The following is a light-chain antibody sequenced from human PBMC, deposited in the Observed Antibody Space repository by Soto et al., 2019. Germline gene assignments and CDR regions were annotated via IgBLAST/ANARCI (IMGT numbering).Light chain of an antibody. CDR3: QQYNNWTFT. CDR2: DTS. V-gene: IGKV3-15*01. Sequence: EIVMTQSPATLSVSPGERATLSCRASQSFSSSLAWYQQKPGQAPRLLIYDTSARATGIPARFSGSGSGTEFNLTISSLQSEDFAVYYCQQYNNWTFTVGGGTKVEI. J-gene: IGKJ4*01. CDR1: QSFSSS.